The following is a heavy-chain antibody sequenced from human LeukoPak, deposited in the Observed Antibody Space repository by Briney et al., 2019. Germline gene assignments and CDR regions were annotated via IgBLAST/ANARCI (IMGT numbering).Heavy chain of an antibody. Sequence: ASVKVSCKASGYTFTDYYMHWVRQAPGQGLEWMGWINPNSGGTNYAQKFQGRVTMTRDTSINTAYMELNRLTSDDTALYYCAGYTNNWYLGGYWGQGTLVAVSS. D-gene: IGHD6-13*01. CDR3: AGYTNNWYLGGY. CDR1: GYTFTDYY. CDR2: INPNSGGT. V-gene: IGHV1-2*02. J-gene: IGHJ4*02.